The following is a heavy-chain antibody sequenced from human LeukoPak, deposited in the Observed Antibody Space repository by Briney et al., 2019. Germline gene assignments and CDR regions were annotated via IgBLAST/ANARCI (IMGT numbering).Heavy chain of an antibody. CDR2: IYSGGST. CDR1: GFTVSTSY. CDR3: AREGYYDY. V-gene: IGHV3-53*01. Sequence: GGSLRLSCAVSGFTVSTSYMGWVRQAPGKGLEWVSVIYSGGSTDYADSVKGRFTLSRDNSKNTLYLQMDSLRVEDTAVYYCAREGYYDYWGQGTLVTVSS. J-gene: IGHJ4*02.